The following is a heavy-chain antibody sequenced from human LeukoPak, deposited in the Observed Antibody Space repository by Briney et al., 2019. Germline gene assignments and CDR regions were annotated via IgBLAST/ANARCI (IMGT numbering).Heavy chain of an antibody. CDR2: IWYDGSNK. CDR1: GFTFSSYG. Sequence: SLRLSCAASGFTFSSYGMHWVRQAPGKGLEWVAVIWYDGSNKYYADSVKGRFTISRDNSKNTLYLQMNSLRAEDTAVYYCARDGAVAYYFDYWGQGTPVTVSS. J-gene: IGHJ4*02. D-gene: IGHD6-19*01. V-gene: IGHV3-33*01. CDR3: ARDGAVAYYFDY.